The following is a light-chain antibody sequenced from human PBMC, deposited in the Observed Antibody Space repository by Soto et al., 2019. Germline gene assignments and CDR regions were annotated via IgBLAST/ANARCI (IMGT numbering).Light chain of an antibody. Sequence: EIVMTQSPATLSVSPGERATLSCRASQSVSSNLAWYQQKPGQAPRLLIYGASTRATGIPARFSGSGSGTAFTLTISSLQSQDFAVYYGQQYNNWPPWTFGQGPKVEIK. J-gene: IGKJ1*01. CDR1: QSVSSN. CDR2: GAS. V-gene: IGKV3-15*01. CDR3: QQYNNWPPWT.